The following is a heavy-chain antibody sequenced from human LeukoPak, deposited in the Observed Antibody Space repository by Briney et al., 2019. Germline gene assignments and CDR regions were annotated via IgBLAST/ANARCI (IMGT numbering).Heavy chain of an antibody. CDR3: ARVMRHYCSSTFCHNPYYFEY. J-gene: IGHJ4*02. V-gene: IGHV1-18*04. D-gene: IGHD2-2*02. CDR1: GYTFTNYY. Sequence: ASVKVSCKASGYTFTNYYMHWVRQAPGQGLEWMGWISAYNGNTNYAQKLQGRVTMTTDTSTSTAYMELKSLRSDDTAVYYCARVMRHYCSSTFCHNPYYFEYWGQGTLVTVSS. CDR2: ISAYNGNT.